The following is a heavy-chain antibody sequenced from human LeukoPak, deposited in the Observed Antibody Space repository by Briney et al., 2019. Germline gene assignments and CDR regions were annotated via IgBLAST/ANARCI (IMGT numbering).Heavy chain of an antibody. J-gene: IGHJ6*03. Sequence: GGSLRLSCAASGFTYHDFAMHWVRQAPGKGLEWVAAISWNSDNIDYADSVKGRFTIYRDNDMNSLYLEMASLRAEDSALYYCVKSGGYYYMDAWGKGTPVTVSS. CDR2: ISWNSDNI. V-gene: IGHV3-9*01. CDR3: VKSGGYYYMDA. CDR1: GFTYHDFA. D-gene: IGHD3-16*01.